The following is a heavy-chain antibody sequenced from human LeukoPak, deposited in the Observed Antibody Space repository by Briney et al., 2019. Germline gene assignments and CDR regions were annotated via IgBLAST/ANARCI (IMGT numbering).Heavy chain of an antibody. J-gene: IGHJ4*02. CDR3: ARDRHYYDSFDY. CDR1: GGSISTYY. V-gene: IGHV4-59*01. CDR2: IFYSGST. Sequence: SETLSLTCTVSGGSISTYYWSWIRQPPGKGLEWIGYIFYSGSTNYNPSLKSRVTISVDTSKNQFSLKLSSVTAADTAVYYCARDRHYYDSFDYWGQGTLVTVSS. D-gene: IGHD3-22*01.